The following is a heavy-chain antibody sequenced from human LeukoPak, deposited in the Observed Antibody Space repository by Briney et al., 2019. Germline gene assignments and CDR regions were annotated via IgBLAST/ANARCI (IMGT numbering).Heavy chain of an antibody. J-gene: IGHJ6*03. CDR2: IKSKTDGGTT. Sequence: PGGSLRLSCAASGFIFSSYSMSWVRQAPGKGLEWVGRIKSKTDGGTTDYAAPVKGRFTISRDDSKNTLYLQMNSLKTEDTAVYYCTTDIPGYYYMDVWGKGTTVTISS. V-gene: IGHV3-15*01. CDR1: GFIFSSYS. D-gene: IGHD2-2*02. CDR3: TTDIPGYYYMDV.